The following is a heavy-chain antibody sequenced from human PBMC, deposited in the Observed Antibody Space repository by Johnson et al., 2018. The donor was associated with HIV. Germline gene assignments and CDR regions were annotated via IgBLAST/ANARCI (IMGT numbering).Heavy chain of an antibody. D-gene: IGHD1-7*01. Sequence: EVQLVESGGGVVRPGGSLRLSCAASGFTLDDYGMSWVRQAPGKGLEWVSAISGSGGSTYYADSVKGRFTISRDNSKNTLYLQMNSLRAEDTAVYYCAKDRRITGTIPFYAFDIWGQGTMVTVSS. J-gene: IGHJ3*02. CDR2: ISGSGGST. CDR3: AKDRRITGTIPFYAFDI. V-gene: IGHV3-23*04. CDR1: GFTLDDYG.